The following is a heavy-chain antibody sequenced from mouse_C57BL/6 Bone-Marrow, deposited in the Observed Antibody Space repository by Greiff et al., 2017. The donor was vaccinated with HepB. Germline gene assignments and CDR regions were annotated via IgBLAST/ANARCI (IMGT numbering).Heavy chain of an antibody. Sequence: VQLQQPGAELVMPGASVKLSCKASGYTFTSYWMHWVKQRPGQGLEWIGEIDPSDSYTNYNQKFKGKSTLTVDKSSSTAYMQLSSLTSEDSAVYYWARRGGKDAMDYWGQGTSVTVSS. V-gene: IGHV1-69*01. CDR3: ARRGGKDAMDY. CDR2: IDPSDSYT. D-gene: IGHD1-1*02. CDR1: GYTFTSYW. J-gene: IGHJ4*01.